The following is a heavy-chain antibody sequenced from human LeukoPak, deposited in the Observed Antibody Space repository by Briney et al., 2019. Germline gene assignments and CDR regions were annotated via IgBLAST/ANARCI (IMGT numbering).Heavy chain of an antibody. Sequence: PGRSLRLSCAASGFTFSSYGMHWVRQAPGKGLEWVSGISSIGGSTFYADSVKGRFTISRDNSKKTVFLQMISLRAEDTAVYHCAKEAGNGWSYFDYWGQGTLVTVSS. D-gene: IGHD6-19*01. CDR2: ISSIGGST. J-gene: IGHJ4*02. CDR1: GFTFSSYG. V-gene: IGHV3-23*01. CDR3: AKEAGNGWSYFDY.